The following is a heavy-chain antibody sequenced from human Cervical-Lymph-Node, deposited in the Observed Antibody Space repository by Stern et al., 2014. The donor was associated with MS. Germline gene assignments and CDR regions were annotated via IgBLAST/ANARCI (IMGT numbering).Heavy chain of an antibody. Sequence: EVQLVESGGGLVQPGGSLRLSCAASGFTFSSYWMHWVRQAPGKGLVWVSGIKYDGSRTTYADSVKVRFTISRDNAKSTLFLQMNSLRADDTAVYYCASNNHYGVSLDYWGQGALVTVSS. CDR3: ASNNHYGVSLDY. J-gene: IGHJ4*02. D-gene: IGHD4-17*01. V-gene: IGHV3-74*01. CDR2: IKYDGSRT. CDR1: GFTFSSYW.